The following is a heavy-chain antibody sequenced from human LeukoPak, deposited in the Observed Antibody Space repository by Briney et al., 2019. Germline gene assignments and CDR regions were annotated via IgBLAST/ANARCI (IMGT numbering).Heavy chain of an antibody. V-gene: IGHV4-39*01. J-gene: IGHJ4*02. CDR3: VRSSARTLGFY. Sequence: SETLSLTCAVSGGSISSSIYYWGWIRQPPGEGLEWIGYIFYTGSTYYNPSLNSRVTISVDTSKRQFSLRLTSVTAADTAVYYCVRSSARTLGFYWGKGVLVTVSS. CDR2: IFYTGST. CDR1: GGSISSSIYY. D-gene: IGHD2/OR15-2a*01.